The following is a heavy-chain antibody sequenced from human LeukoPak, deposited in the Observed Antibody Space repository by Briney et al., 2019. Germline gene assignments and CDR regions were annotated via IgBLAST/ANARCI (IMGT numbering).Heavy chain of an antibody. D-gene: IGHD3-3*01. CDR1: GGSISSGDYY. V-gene: IGHV4-61*08. Sequence: SETLSLTCTVSGGSISSGDYYWSWIRQPPGKGLEWIGYIYYRGSTNYNPSLKSRVTISVDTSKNQFSLKLSSVTAADTAVYYCARDREDYDFWSGYYNGVHAFDIWGQGTMVTVSS. J-gene: IGHJ3*02. CDR2: IYYRGST. CDR3: ARDREDYDFWSGYYNGVHAFDI.